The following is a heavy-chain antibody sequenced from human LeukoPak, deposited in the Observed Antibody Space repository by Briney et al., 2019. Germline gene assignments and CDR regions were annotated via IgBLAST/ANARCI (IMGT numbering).Heavy chain of an antibody. CDR3: ARDPQCTSKTCYPFDF. CDR2: INPSGGST. V-gene: IGHV1-46*01. CDR1: GFSFRTYY. J-gene: IGHJ4*02. D-gene: IGHD2-2*01. Sequence: ASVKVSCKAFGFSFRTYYMHWVRQAPGQGLEWMGLINPSGGSTSYAQKFQGRVNLTRDMSTSTVYMELRSLKSDDTAVYYCARDPQCTSKTCYPFDFWGQGTLVTVSS.